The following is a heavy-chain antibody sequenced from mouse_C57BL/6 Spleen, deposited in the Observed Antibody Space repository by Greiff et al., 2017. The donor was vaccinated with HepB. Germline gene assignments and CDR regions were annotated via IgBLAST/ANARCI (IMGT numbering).Heavy chain of an antibody. J-gene: IGHJ1*03. D-gene: IGHD1-1*01. Sequence: EVKLMESGPELVKPGASVKISCKASGYSFTGYYMNWVKQSPEKSLEWIGEINPSTGGTTYNQKFKAKATLTVDKSSSTAYMQLKSLTSEDSAVYYCARLGTTVVARGYFDVWGTGTTVTVSS. CDR3: ARLGTTVVARGYFDV. CDR2: INPSTGGT. CDR1: GYSFTGYY. V-gene: IGHV1-42*01.